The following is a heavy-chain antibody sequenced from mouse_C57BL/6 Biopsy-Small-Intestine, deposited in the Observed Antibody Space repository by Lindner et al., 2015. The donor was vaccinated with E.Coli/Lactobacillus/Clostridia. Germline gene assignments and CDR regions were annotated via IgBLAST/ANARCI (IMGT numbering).Heavy chain of an antibody. CDR2: INGDNGQT. J-gene: IGHJ1*01. Sequence: SVKVSCKASGITFASFGFSWIRQAPGQGLEWMGWINGDNGQTKYSQKFKDRITLTTDASTTTVYMELRSLRSDDTAVYYCARSGYGPVYYGMDVWGRGTTVTVSS. V-gene: IGHV1-4*01. D-gene: IGHD1-1*01. CDR1: GITFASFG. CDR3: ARSGYGPVYYGMDV.